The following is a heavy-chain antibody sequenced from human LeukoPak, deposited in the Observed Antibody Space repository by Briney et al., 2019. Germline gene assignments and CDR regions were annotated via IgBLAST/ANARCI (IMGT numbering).Heavy chain of an antibody. Sequence: HPGGSLRLSCAASGFTFSSYWMTWVRQAPGKGLEWVANINQDGSEKYYVDSVKGRFTISRDNAKNSLYLQMDSLRAEDTAVYYCASPAAGTNSDYWGQGTLVTVSS. V-gene: IGHV3-7*05. CDR1: GFTFSSYW. CDR2: INQDGSEK. CDR3: ASPAAGTNSDY. D-gene: IGHD6-13*01. J-gene: IGHJ4*02.